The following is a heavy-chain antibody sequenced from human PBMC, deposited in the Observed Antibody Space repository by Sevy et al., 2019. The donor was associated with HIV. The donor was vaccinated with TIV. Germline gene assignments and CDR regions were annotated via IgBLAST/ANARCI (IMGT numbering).Heavy chain of an antibody. CDR3: ARGGGYTDQGMDV. V-gene: IGHV3-48*01. Sequence: GGSLRLSCAASGFTFSNYDMNWVRQAPGKGVEWVSYIRRDSSRIYYADSVKGRLTISRDNAKNSLYVQMNRLRAEDTAVYYCARGGGYTDQGMDVWGQGTTVTVSS. CDR1: GFTFSNYD. J-gene: IGHJ6*02. D-gene: IGHD5-12*01. CDR2: IRRDSSRI.